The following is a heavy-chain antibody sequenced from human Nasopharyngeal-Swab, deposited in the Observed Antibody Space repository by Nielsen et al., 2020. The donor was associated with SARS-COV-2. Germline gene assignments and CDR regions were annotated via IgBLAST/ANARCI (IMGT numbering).Heavy chain of an antibody. Sequence: GESLKISCAASGFTFSSYAMSWVRQAPGKGLEWVSAISGSGGSTYYTDSVKGRFTISRDNSKNTPYLQMNSLRAEDTAVYYCANTGGYSLGFDYWGQGTLVTVSS. CDR2: ISGSGGST. CDR1: GFTFSSYA. V-gene: IGHV3-23*01. J-gene: IGHJ4*02. CDR3: ANTGGYSLGFDY. D-gene: IGHD5-18*01.